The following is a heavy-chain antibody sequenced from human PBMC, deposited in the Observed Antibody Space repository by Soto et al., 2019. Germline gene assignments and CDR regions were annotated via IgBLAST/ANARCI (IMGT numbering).Heavy chain of an antibody. D-gene: IGHD6-25*01. CDR1: GYTFTSYG. V-gene: IGHV1-18*01. Sequence: ASVKVSCKASGYTFTSYGISWVRQAPGQGLEWMGWVNAYSANTNYEQKFQGRVTMTTETSTSTVYMELNSLRYEDTAVYYCARHLAAGDSWGQGTLVTVSS. J-gene: IGHJ4*02. CDR3: ARHLAAGDS. CDR2: VNAYSANT.